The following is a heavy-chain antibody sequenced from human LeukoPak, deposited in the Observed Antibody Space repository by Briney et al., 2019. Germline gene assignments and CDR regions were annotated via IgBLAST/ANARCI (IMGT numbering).Heavy chain of an antibody. J-gene: IGHJ6*02. CDR1: GFAVSSNH. CDR3: ARAHSIASYYYGVDV. V-gene: IGHV3-53*01. CDR2: IFNGGST. D-gene: IGHD2/OR15-2a*01. Sequence: PGGSLRLSCAASGFAVSSNHMNWVRQAPGKGLEWVSVIFNGGSTYYADSVKGRFTISRDNSKNTLYLQMNSLRAEDTAVYYCARAHSIASYYYGVDVWGQGTTVTVSS.